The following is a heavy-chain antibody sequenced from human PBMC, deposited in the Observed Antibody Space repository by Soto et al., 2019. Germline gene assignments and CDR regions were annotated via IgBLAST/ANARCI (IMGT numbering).Heavy chain of an antibody. J-gene: IGHJ6*02. V-gene: IGHV3-33*01. D-gene: IGHD2-2*01. Sequence: PGGSLRLSCAASGFTFSSYGMHWVRQAPGKGLEWVAVIWYDGSNKYYADSVKGRFTISRDNSKNTLYLQMNSLRAEDTAVYYCARDLVVPPKNYYYYGMDVWGQGTTVTVSS. CDR1: GFTFSSYG. CDR3: ARDLVVPPKNYYYYGMDV. CDR2: IWYDGSNK.